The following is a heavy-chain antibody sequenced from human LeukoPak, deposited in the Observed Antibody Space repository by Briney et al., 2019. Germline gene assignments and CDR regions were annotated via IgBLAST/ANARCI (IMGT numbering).Heavy chain of an antibody. CDR2: ISYDGSNK. J-gene: IGHJ4*02. Sequence: GGSLRLSCAASGFTFSNYGMHWVRQAPGKGLEWVAVISYDGSNKYYADSVKGRFTISRDNSKNTLYLQMNSLRPEDTAVYYCARDDGYGDAYFDYWGQGTLVTVSS. CDR3: ARDDGYGDAYFDY. V-gene: IGHV3-30*19. D-gene: IGHD4-17*01. CDR1: GFTFSNYG.